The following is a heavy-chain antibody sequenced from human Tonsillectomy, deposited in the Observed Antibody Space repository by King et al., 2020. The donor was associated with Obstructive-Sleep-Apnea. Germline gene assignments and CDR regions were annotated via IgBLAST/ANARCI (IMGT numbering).Heavy chain of an antibody. V-gene: IGHV4-59*01. CDR3: ATYYDFGSGHRDAFDI. CDR2: IYYSGST. CDR1: GGSLSSYS. Sequence: QLQESGPGLVKPSETLSLPCTVSGGSLSSYSWSWIRQPPGKGLEWIGYIYYSGSTNYNPSLKSRVTISVDTSKNQFSLKLSAVTAADTAVYYCATYYDFGSGHRDAFDIWGQGTMVTVSS. J-gene: IGHJ3*02. D-gene: IGHD3-3*01.